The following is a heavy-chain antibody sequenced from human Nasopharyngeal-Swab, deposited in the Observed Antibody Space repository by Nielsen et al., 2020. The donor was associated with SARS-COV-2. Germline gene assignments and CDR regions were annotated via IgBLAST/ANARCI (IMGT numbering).Heavy chain of an antibody. J-gene: IGHJ4*02. Sequence: VRQMPGKGLEWAGIINPDDSYARYSPSFQGQVTISADKSISAAYLQWSSLKASDTAIYYCARRQGYYDNAGYYLYWGQGTLVTVSS. CDR2: INPDDSYA. CDR3: ARRQGYYDNAGYYLY. V-gene: IGHV5-51*01. D-gene: IGHD3-9*01.